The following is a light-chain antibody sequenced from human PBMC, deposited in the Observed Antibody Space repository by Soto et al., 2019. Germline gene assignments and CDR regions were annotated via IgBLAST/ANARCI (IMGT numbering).Light chain of an antibody. V-gene: IGKV3-20*01. CDR2: GAS. CDR1: QSVSSNY. J-gene: IGKJ3*01. Sequence: EMVLTQSPGTLSLSPGEGATLSCRASQSVSSNYLAWYQQKPGQAPRLLIYGASSRATGIPDRFSGSGSGTDFTLTISRLEPEDFAVYYCQQYANSPLTFGPGT. CDR3: QQYANSPLT.